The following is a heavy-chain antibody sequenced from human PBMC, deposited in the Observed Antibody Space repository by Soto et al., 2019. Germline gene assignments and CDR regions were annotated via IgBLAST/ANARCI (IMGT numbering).Heavy chain of an antibody. Sequence: VQLVESGGGVVQPGRSLRLSCAASGFTFRNYAMHWVRQAPGKGLECVAVISYDGGNKFYRDYVKGRFTISRDNSKNTLYLQINSLRCEDTAVYYCARGDREDIAVVIGVRPGEYGVDVWGQGTTVTVSS. V-gene: IGHV3-30-3*01. CDR1: GFTFRNYA. CDR2: ISYDGGNK. D-gene: IGHD2-15*01. J-gene: IGHJ6*02. CDR3: ARGDREDIAVVIGVRPGEYGVDV.